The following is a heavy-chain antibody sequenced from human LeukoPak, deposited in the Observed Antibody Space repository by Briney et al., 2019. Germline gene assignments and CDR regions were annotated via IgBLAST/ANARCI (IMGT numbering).Heavy chain of an antibody. CDR3: ARGSGYYNWFDP. J-gene: IGHJ5*02. CDR2: INHSGST. CDR1: GGSFSGYY. D-gene: IGHD5-12*01. V-gene: IGHV4-34*01. Sequence: PSETLSLTCAVYGGSFSGYYWSWIRQPPGKGLEWIGEINHSGSTNYNPSLKSRVTISVDKSKNQFSLKLSSVTAADTAVYYCARGSGYYNWFDPWGQGTLVTVSS.